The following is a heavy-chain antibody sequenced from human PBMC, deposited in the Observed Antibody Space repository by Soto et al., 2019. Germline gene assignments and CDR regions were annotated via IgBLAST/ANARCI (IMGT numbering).Heavy chain of an antibody. CDR3: ARTPLINYDFWSGYYYFDY. Sequence: GGSLRLSCAASGFTFSDYYMSWIRQAPGKGLEWVSYISSSGSTIYYADSVKGRFTISRDNAKNSLYLQMNSLRAEDTAVYYCARTPLINYDFWSGYYYFDYWGQGTLVTVSS. D-gene: IGHD3-3*01. J-gene: IGHJ4*02. CDR2: ISSSGSTI. CDR1: GFTFSDYY. V-gene: IGHV3-11*01.